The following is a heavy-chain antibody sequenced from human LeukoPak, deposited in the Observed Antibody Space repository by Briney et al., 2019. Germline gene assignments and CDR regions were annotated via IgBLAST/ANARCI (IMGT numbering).Heavy chain of an antibody. CDR3: ARGSQVVVAATLGYYYYYMGV. CDR2: INHSGST. CDR1: GGSFSGYY. V-gene: IGHV4-34*01. D-gene: IGHD2-15*01. Sequence: SETLSLTCAVHGGSFSGYYWSWIRQPPGKGLERIGEINHSGSTNYNPSLKSRVTISVDTSKNQFSLKLSSVTAADTAVYYCARGSQVVVAATLGYYYYYMGVWGKGTTVTVSS. J-gene: IGHJ6*03.